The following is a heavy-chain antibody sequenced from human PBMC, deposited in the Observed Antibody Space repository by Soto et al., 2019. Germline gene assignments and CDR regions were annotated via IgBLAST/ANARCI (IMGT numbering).Heavy chain of an antibody. CDR2: IYYNGST. Sequence: QVHLQESGPGLVKPSETLSLTCTVSGDSISSSYWNWIRQAPGKGLEWIGYIYYNGSTNFSPSLKSRVTISIDTSKEQFSLRRSSVTAADTAVYYCARLYPFYDLLTGSQLYAFDIWGQGTMVTVSS. CDR1: GDSISSSY. J-gene: IGHJ3*02. D-gene: IGHD3-9*01. V-gene: IGHV4-59*01. CDR3: ARLYPFYDLLTGSQLYAFDI.